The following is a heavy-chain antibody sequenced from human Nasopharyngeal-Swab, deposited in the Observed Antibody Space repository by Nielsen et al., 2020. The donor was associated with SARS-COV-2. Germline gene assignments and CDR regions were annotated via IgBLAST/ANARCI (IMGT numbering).Heavy chain of an antibody. J-gene: IGHJ4*02. CDR1: GFIFSTYN. V-gene: IGHV3-21*01. D-gene: IGHD3-10*01. CDR2: ISHTGSDI. Sequence: GESLKISCVGSGFIFSTYNLNWVRQAPGKGLEWVSSISHTGSDIYYADSVKGRLTISRDNAKNSVYLQMNSLRAEDTAVYYCARGFGSGRHWGQGTLVTVSS. CDR3: ARGFGSGRH.